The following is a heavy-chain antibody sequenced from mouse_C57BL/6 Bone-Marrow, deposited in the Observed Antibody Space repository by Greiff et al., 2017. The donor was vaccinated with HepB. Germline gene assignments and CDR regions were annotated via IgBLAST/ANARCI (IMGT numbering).Heavy chain of an antibody. J-gene: IGHJ2*01. V-gene: IGHV1-54*01. Sequence: VHLVESGAELVRPGTSVKVSCKASGYAFTNYLIEWVKQRPGQGLEWIGVINPGSGGTNYNEKFKGKATLTADKSSSTAYMQLSSLTSEDSAVYFCARRGIYYDYWGQGTTLTVSS. CDR1: GYAFTNYL. CDR2: INPGSGGT. CDR3: ARRGIYYDY.